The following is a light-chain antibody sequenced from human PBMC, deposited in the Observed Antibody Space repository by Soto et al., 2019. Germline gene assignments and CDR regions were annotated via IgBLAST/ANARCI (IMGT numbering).Light chain of an antibody. CDR2: SDN. J-gene: IGLJ2*01. V-gene: IGLV1-47*02. CDR3: AAWDDSLSGPL. CDR1: TSNIGNNY. Sequence: QPVLTQPPSESGTPGQRVTISCSGSTSNIGNNYVHWYQQLPGTAPKLLIYSDNQRPSGVPDRFSGSKSGTSASLAISGLRSEDEADYYCAAWDDSLSGPLFGGGTQLTVL.